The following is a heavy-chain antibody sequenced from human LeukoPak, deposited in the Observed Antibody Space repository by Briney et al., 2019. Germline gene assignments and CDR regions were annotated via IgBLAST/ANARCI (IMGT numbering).Heavy chain of an antibody. CDR1: GGSIGGHTFF. J-gene: IGHJ3*02. CDR2: IYYNGNT. Sequence: SETLSLTCDVSGGSIGGHTFFWDWIRQPPGKGLEWFASIYYNGNTFYNPSLQSRVAISIDMSKSQFSLQLSSVTAADSAVYYCARLTALAGHRGAFDIWGPGTKVTVSS. V-gene: IGHV4-39*01. D-gene: IGHD6-19*01. CDR3: ARLTALAGHRGAFDI.